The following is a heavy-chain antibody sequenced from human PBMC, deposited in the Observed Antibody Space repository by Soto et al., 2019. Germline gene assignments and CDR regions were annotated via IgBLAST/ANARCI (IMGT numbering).Heavy chain of an antibody. CDR2: IYYSGST. V-gene: IGHV4-30-4*01. CDR3: ARSVQLERRFELGAFDI. D-gene: IGHD1-1*01. Sequence: PSETLSLTCTVSGGSISSGDYYWSWIRQPLGKGLEWIGYIYYSGSTYYNTSLKSRVTISVDTSKNQFSLKLGSVTAADTAVYYCARSVQLERRFELGAFDIWGQGTMVTVSS. J-gene: IGHJ3*02. CDR1: GGSISSGDYY.